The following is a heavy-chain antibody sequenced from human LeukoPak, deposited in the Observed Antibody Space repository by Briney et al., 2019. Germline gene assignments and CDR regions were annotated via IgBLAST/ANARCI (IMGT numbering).Heavy chain of an antibody. J-gene: IGHJ4*02. CDR1: GFTFSSYA. Sequence: GGSLRLSCSASGFTFSSYAMHWASQAPGKGLEYVSAISSNGGSTYYADSVKGRFTISRDNSKNTLYLQMSSLRAEDTAVYYCVKWATITGGDYWGQGTLVTVSS. CDR3: VKWATITGGDY. CDR2: ISSNGGST. V-gene: IGHV3-64D*09. D-gene: IGHD5-12*01.